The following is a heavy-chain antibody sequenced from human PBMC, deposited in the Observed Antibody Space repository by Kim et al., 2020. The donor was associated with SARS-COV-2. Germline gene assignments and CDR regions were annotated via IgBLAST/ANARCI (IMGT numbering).Heavy chain of an antibody. D-gene: IGHD3-10*01. Sequence: GGSLRLSCAASGFTFSSYSMNWVGQAPGKGLEWVSYISSSSSTIYYADSVKGRFTISRDNAKNSLYLQMNSLRDEDTAVYYCARSVLYYYYSYVIDVWGQGTTVTVSS. CDR3: ARSVLYYYYSYVIDV. J-gene: IGHJ6*02. CDR1: GFTFSSYS. V-gene: IGHV3-48*02. CDR2: ISSSSSTI.